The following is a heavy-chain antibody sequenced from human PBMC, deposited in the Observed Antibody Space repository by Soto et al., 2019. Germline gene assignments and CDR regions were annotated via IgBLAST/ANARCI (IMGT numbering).Heavy chain of an antibody. CDR3: ARAAFRSGYYGYYYGMDV. J-gene: IGHJ6*02. V-gene: IGHV1-69*01. D-gene: IGHD3-3*01. CDR1: GGTFSTHA. CDR2: IIPILGTP. Sequence: QVHLEQSGAAVKKPGSSVKVSCKASGGTFSTHALSWVRQAPGQGLEWLGGIIPILGTPNYAQKFQGRVTVTADEYTSTAYMELSRLTYEDTAVYYCARAAFRSGYYGYYYGMDVWGQGTAVTVS.